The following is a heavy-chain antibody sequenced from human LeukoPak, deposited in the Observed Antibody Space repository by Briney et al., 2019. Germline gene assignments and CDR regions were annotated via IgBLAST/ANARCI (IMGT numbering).Heavy chain of an antibody. CDR1: EFTFSNFW. CDR3: PGGENPGTYWYSDL. V-gene: IGHV3-7*01. J-gene: IGHJ2*01. CDR2: IKQDGSEK. D-gene: IGHD3-16*01. Sequence: GGSLRLSCSASEFTFSNFWMSWVRQAPGKGPEWVANIKQDGSEKYYVDSVKGRFTISRDNAETSLHLQMNSLRAEDTAVYYWPGGENPGTYWYSDLWGLGPRSLSP.